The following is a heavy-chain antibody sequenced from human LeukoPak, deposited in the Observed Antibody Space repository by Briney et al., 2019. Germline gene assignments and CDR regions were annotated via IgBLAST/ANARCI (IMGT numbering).Heavy chain of an antibody. Sequence: GGSLRLSCAASGFPFSTYAMGWVRQAPGKGLEWVSTIHGATYYADSVRGRFTISKDNSKNTLYLQMTSLRADDTALYYCAKGSSSGWYAFDSWGHGTLVTVSS. CDR1: GFPFSTYA. D-gene: IGHD6-19*01. CDR2: IHGAT. V-gene: IGHV3-23*01. J-gene: IGHJ4*01. CDR3: AKGSSSGWYAFDS.